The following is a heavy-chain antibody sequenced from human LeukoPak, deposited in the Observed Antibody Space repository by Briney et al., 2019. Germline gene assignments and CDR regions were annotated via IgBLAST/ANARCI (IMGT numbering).Heavy chain of an antibody. CDR2: IYHSGST. J-gene: IGHJ4*02. V-gene: IGHV4-38-2*02. CDR3: ATNSGWYSGN. D-gene: IGHD6-19*01. Sequence: SETLSLTCTVSGYSISSGYYWGWIRQPPGKGLEWIGSIYHSGSTYYNPSLKSRVTISVDTSKNQFALSLTSVTAADTAIYYCATNSGWYSGNWGQGILVIVSS. CDR1: GYSISSGYY.